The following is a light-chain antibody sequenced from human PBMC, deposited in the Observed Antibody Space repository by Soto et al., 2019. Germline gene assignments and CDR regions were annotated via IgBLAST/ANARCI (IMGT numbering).Light chain of an antibody. CDR2: PVN. CDR3: TSSTTRTTMI. CDR1: SSDIGAYNF. Sequence: QSALTQPDSVSGSPGQSITISCTGTSSDIGAYNFVSWYQQHPGKDPKVMLYPVNIRPSGVYKRFSVSKSGNTASLTISGLQAEDEPDYDCTSSTTRTTMIFGGGTKVTIL. V-gene: IGLV2-14*03. J-gene: IGLJ2*01.